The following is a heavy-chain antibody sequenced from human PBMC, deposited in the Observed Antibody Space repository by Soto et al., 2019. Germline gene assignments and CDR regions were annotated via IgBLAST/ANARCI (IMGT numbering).Heavy chain of an antibody. CDR2: IWYDGSNK. CDR3: ARGAGYSSGYFDY. J-gene: IGHJ4*02. CDR1: GLPFSSYG. V-gene: IGHV3-33*01. Sequence: QVQLVESGGGVVQPGRSLSLSCAVSGLPFSSYGMHWVRQAPGKGLEWVAVIWYDGSNKYYEDSVKGRFTISRDNSKNTVDLQMNSLRFEDTAVYYCARGAGYSSGYFDYWGQGTLVTVSS. D-gene: IGHD6-19*01.